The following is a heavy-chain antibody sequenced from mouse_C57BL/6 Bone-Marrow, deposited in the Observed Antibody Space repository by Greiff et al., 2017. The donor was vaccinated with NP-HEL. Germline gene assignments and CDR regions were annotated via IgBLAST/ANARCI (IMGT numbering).Heavy chain of an antibody. CDR1: GFSFNTYA. V-gene: IGHV10-1*01. CDR2: IRSKSNNYAT. CDR3: VRQGRLRWYFDV. Sequence: DVMLVESGGGLVQPKGSLKLSCAASGFSFNTYAMNWVRQAPGKGLEWVARIRSKSNNYATYYADSVKDRFTISRDDSESMLYLQMNNLKTEDTAMYYCVRQGRLRWYFDVWGTGTTVTVSS. D-gene: IGHD2-4*01. J-gene: IGHJ1*03.